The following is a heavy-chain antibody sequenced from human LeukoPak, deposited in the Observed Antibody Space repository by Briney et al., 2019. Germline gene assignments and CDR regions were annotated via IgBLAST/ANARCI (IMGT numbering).Heavy chain of an antibody. CDR1: GYTFTGYY. D-gene: IGHD5-18*01. J-gene: IGHJ4*02. V-gene: IGHV1-2*06. CDR2: INPNSGGT. CDR3: AREQRLAMDRNSDY. Sequence: ASVKVSCKASGYTFTGYYMHSVRQAPGQGLERIGRINPNSGGTNYAQKFQGRVTMTRDTSISTAYMELSRLRSDDTAVYYCAREQRLAMDRNSDYWGQGTLVTVSS.